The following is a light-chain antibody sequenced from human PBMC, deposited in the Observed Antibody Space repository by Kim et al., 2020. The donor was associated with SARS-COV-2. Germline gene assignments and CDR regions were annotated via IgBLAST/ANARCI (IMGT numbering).Light chain of an antibody. Sequence: GKTARMTCGGNRIGSKSVHWYQQKPGQAPVLVISYDSDRPSGIPERFSGSNSGNSATLTISRVEAGDEADYYCQVWDSSSDHRVVFGGGTQLTVL. CDR1: RIGSKS. CDR3: QVWDSSSDHRVV. V-gene: IGLV3-21*04. J-gene: IGLJ2*01. CDR2: YDS.